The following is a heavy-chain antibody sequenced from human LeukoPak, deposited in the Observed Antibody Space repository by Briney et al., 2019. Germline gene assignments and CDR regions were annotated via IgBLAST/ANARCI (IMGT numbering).Heavy chain of an antibody. J-gene: IGHJ3*02. CDR2: IYYSGST. CDR1: GGFISSASYY. Sequence: SETLSLTCTVSGGFISSASYYWGWIRQPPGKGLEWIGSIYYSGSTYYNPSLKSRVTISVDTSKNHFSLRLSSVTAADTAVYYCARESGLLWFGELLQDWAFDIWGQGTMVTVSS. CDR3: ARESGLLWFGELLQDWAFDI. V-gene: IGHV4-39*02. D-gene: IGHD3-10*01.